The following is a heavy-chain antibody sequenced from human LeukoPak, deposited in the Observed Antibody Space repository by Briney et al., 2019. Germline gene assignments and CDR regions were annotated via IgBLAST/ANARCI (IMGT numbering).Heavy chain of an antibody. CDR1: GYTFTGYY. V-gene: IGHV1-2*02. Sequence: ASVKVSCKASGYTFTGYYMHWVRQAPGQGLEWMGWINPNSGGTNYAQKFQGRVTMTRDTSISTAYMELSRLRSDDTAVYYCACIASSSSSLFDYWGQGTLVTVSS. D-gene: IGHD6-6*01. J-gene: IGHJ4*02. CDR2: INPNSGGT. CDR3: ACIASSSSSLFDY.